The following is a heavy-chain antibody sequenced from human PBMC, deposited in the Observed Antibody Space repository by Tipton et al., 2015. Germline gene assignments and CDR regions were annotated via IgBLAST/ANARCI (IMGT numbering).Heavy chain of an antibody. D-gene: IGHD6-13*01. Sequence: TLSLTCTVSGGSISSSGYYWGWIRQPPGKGLEWIGSIDYSGSTYYNPSLKSRVTISVDTSKNQFSLKLSSVTAADTAVYYCARRRTNNSWSYWGQGTLVTVSS. CDR3: ARRRTNNSWSY. J-gene: IGHJ4*02. CDR2: IDYSGST. CDR1: GGSISSSGYY. V-gene: IGHV4-39*01.